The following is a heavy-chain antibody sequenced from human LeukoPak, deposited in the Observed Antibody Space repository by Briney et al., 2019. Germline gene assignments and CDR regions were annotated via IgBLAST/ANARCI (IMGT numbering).Heavy chain of an antibody. CDR3: ARERRDGYKVYFDY. D-gene: IGHD5-24*01. CDR1: GGSISSYY. J-gene: IGHJ4*02. CDR2: VYYNGST. Sequence: SETLSLTCTVSGGSISSYYWSWIRQPPGKGLEWIRYVYYNGSTNYNPSLKSRVTISVDTSKNQFSLRLSSVTAADTAVYYCARERRDGYKVYFDYWGQGTLVTVSS. V-gene: IGHV4-59*01.